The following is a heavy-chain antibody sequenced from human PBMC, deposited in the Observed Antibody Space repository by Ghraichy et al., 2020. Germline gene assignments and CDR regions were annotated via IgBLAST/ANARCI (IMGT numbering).Heavy chain of an antibody. J-gene: IGHJ6*03. D-gene: IGHD4-11*01. CDR3: ARLGYSNRPYYYYMDV. V-gene: IGHV4-38-2*01. CDR1: GYSISSGYY. Sequence: SQTLSLTCAVSGYSISSGYYWGWIRQPPGKGLEWIGSIYHSGSTYYNLSLKSRVTISVDTSKNQFSLKLSSVTAADTAVYYCARLGYSNRPYYYYMDVWGKGTTVTVSS. CDR2: IYHSGST.